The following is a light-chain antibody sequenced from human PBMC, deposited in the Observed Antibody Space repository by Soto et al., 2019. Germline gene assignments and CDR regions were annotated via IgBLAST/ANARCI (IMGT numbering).Light chain of an antibody. V-gene: IGKV3-11*01. CDR3: QQRSDWPWT. CDR2: DTS. Sequence: EIVLTQFPVTLSLSPGERVTLSCRASQSIGKYLAWYQQRPGQAPRLLFYDTSNRATGIPPRFSGSGSGTDFTLTISSLEPEDFAVYHCQQRSDWPWTFGQGTKVEVK. CDR1: QSIGKY. J-gene: IGKJ1*01.